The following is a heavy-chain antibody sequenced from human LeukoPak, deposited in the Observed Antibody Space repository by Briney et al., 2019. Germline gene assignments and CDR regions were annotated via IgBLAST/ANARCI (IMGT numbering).Heavy chain of an antibody. J-gene: IGHJ4*02. CDR3: AKRDWPYYIDD. CDR1: GLWVSNHG. Sequence: GGSLRLACAAYGLWVSNHGIDSVRQAPGGGIEWVFFISGNGKDAIYAACVKGRFRISRDKSKHTVYLQMNSMRADDTAVYYCAKRDWPYYIDDWGQGTTVAVSS. CDR2: ISGNGKDA. D-gene: IGHD3/OR15-3a*01. V-gene: IGHV3-23*01.